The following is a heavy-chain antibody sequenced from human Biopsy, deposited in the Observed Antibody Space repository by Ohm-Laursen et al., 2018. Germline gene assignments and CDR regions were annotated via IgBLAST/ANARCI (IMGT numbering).Heavy chain of an antibody. Sequence: SLRLSCSASGFTFGDYYMSWIRQAPGKGLEWLSYISGSGVTKMYADSVKGRFTVSRDNAKNSLYLEMNNLTVEDTAMYYCAADGAGSYNENWGQGTLVRVSS. CDR1: GFTFGDYY. CDR2: ISGSGVTK. CDR3: AADGAGSYNEN. D-gene: IGHD3-10*01. J-gene: IGHJ4*02. V-gene: IGHV3-11*01.